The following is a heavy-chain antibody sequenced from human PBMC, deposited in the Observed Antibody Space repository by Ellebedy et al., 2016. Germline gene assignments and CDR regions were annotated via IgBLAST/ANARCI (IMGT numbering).Heavy chain of an antibody. CDR2: INKDGSDK. CDR3: ARGGAHFFGF. J-gene: IGHJ4*02. Sequence: GGSLRLSFSPSGFTLSNYPMSWVRQAPGKGLEWVASINKDGSDKYYVDSVKGRFTMSRDNAKKSLYLQMNSLRAEDTAIYYCARGGAHFFGFWGQGTLVTVSS. CDR1: GFTLSNYP. V-gene: IGHV3-7*03.